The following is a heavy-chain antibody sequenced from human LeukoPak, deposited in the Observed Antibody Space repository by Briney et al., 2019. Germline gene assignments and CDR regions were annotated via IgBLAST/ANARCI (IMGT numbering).Heavy chain of an antibody. J-gene: IGHJ5*02. Sequence: SHTLSLICTFPVDSNSTGDYYWISIRQSPGKGLEWIGYIYYTGSTHYNPSLKSRATMSVDTSKNQFSLKLTSVTAADTAVYYCAGCARGRFDPWGEGALVTVSS. CDR1: VDSNSTGDYY. V-gene: IGHV4-30-4*01. CDR2: IYYTGST. CDR3: AGCARGRFDP.